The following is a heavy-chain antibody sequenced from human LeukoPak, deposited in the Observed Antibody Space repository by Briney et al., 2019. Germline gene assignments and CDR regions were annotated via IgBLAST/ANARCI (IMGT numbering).Heavy chain of an antibody. Sequence: GGSLRLSCAASGFTFSTYWMHWVRQAPGKGLVWVSRINSDGSIINYADSVKGRFTISRDNAKNTLYLHMNSLRAEDTAVYDCVLVTTGSWGQGTMVTVS. V-gene: IGHV3-74*01. CDR1: GFTFSTYW. D-gene: IGHD4-17*01. CDR3: VLVTTGS. J-gene: IGHJ3*01. CDR2: INSDGSII.